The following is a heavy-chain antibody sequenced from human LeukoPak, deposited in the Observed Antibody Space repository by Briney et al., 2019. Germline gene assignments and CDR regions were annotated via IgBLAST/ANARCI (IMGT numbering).Heavy chain of an antibody. Sequence: SVKVSCKASGGTFSSYAISRVRQAPGQGLEWMGGIIPIFGTANYAQKFQGRVTITADESTSTAYMELSSLRSEDTAVYYCARAPYNWNYPLSGFDIWGQGTMVTVSS. CDR3: ARAPYNWNYPLSGFDI. D-gene: IGHD1-7*01. CDR2: IIPIFGTA. J-gene: IGHJ3*02. V-gene: IGHV1-69*13. CDR1: GGTFSSYA.